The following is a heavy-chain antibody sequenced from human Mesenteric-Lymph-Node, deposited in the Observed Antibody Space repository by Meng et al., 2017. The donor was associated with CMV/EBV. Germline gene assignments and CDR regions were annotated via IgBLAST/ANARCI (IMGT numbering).Heavy chain of an antibody. CDR3: AKDQTPYYFDTGGYYYT. D-gene: IGHD3-22*01. CDR1: YTFPTYG. J-gene: IGHJ5*02. Sequence: YTFPTYGMSWVRQAPGQGLEWMGWISASNGNTKYAQNFQDRVTLTTDTSTGTAYMELRSLRSDDTAVYYCAKDQTPYYFDTGGYYYTWGQGTLVTVSS. CDR2: ISASNGNT. V-gene: IGHV1-18*04.